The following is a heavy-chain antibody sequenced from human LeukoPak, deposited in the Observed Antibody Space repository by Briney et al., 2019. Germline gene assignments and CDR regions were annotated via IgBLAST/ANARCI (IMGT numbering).Heavy chain of an antibody. CDR3: ARDFGDSSGWYNDR. D-gene: IGHD6-19*01. V-gene: IGHV3-7*01. J-gene: IGHJ5*02. CDR2: IKQDGDDK. CDR1: GFTFSSYW. Sequence: HPGASLLLSCVASGFTFSSYWMSWVRQAPGKGLEWVADIKQDGDDKYYVDSVKGRFTISRDNAKNSLYLQMNSLRDEDTAVYYCARDFGDSSGWYNDRWGQGTVVTVSS.